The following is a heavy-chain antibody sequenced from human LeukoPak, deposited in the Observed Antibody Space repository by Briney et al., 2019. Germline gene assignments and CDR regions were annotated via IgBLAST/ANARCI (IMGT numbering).Heavy chain of an antibody. V-gene: IGHV3-7*01. CDR3: ARGWIVVVPAAIGSYGMDV. Sequence: GGSLRLSCAASGFTFSSYWMSWVRQAPGKGLEWVANIKQDGSEKYYVDSVKGRFTISRDNAKNSLYLQTNSLRAEDTAVYYCARGWIVVVPAAIGSYGMDVWGQGTTVTVSS. J-gene: IGHJ6*02. D-gene: IGHD2-2*01. CDR2: IKQDGSEK. CDR1: GFTFSSYW.